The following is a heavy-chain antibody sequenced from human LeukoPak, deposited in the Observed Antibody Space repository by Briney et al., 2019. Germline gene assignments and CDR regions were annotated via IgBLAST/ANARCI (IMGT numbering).Heavy chain of an antibody. Sequence: GGSLRLSCAASGFTFDDYAMSWVRQAPGKGLEWVSAISGSGGSTYYADSVKGRFTISRDNSKNTLYLQMNSLRAEDTAVYYCAKDGYSYGYSFDYWGQGTLVTVSS. CDR1: GFTFDDYA. D-gene: IGHD5-18*01. CDR2: ISGSGGST. V-gene: IGHV3-23*01. J-gene: IGHJ4*02. CDR3: AKDGYSYGYSFDY.